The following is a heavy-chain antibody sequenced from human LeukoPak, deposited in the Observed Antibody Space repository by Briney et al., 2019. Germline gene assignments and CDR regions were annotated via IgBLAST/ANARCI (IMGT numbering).Heavy chain of an antibody. CDR3: ARGVLFGVVIISHFDY. Sequence: SVKVSCKASGGTFSSYAISWVPQAPGQGLEWMGGINPIFGTANYAQKFQGRVTITTDESTSTAYMELSSLRSEDTAVYHCARGVLFGVVIISHFDYWGQGTLVTVSS. J-gene: IGHJ4*02. V-gene: IGHV1-69*05. CDR1: GGTFSSYA. CDR2: INPIFGTA. D-gene: IGHD3-3*01.